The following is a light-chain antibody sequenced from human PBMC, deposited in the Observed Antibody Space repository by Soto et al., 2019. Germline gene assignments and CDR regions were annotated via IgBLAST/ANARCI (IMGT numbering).Light chain of an antibody. CDR2: DAS. CDR3: QHRSNWPET. CDR1: QSVSSY. Sequence: EIVLTQSPATLSLSPGERATLSCRASQSVSSYLAWYQQKPGQAPRLLIYDASNRATGIPARFSGSGSGTDFTLTISSLEPADFALYYCQHRSNWPETFGQGTKLKIK. V-gene: IGKV3-11*01. J-gene: IGKJ2*01.